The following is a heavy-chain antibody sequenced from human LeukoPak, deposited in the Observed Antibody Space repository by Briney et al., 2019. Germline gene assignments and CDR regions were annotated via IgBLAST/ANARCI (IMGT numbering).Heavy chain of an antibody. V-gene: IGHV3-15*01. D-gene: IGHD3-3*01. CDR1: GFTFSNAW. CDR2: IKSKTDGGTT. Sequence: GGSLRLSCAASGFTFSNAWMSWVRQAPGKGLEWVGRIKSKTDGGTTDYAAPVKGRFTISRDNAKNSLYLQLNSLRAEDTAMYYCARDFRFLDDYWGQGTLVTVSS. CDR3: ARDFRFLDDY. J-gene: IGHJ4*02.